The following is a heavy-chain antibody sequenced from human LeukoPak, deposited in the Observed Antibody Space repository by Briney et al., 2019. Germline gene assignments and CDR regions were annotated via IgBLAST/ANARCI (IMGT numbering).Heavy chain of an antibody. CDR2: ISGSGGST. CDR1: GGTFSSYA. CDR3: ARGTGRYRYNFRY. J-gene: IGHJ4*02. D-gene: IGHD3-16*02. V-gene: IGHV3-23*01. Sequence: ASVKVSCKASGGTFSSYAISWVRQAPGKGLEWVSAISGSGGSTYYADSVKGRFTISRDNSKNTLYLQMNSLRAEDTAVYYCARGTGRYRYNFRYWGQGTLVTVFS.